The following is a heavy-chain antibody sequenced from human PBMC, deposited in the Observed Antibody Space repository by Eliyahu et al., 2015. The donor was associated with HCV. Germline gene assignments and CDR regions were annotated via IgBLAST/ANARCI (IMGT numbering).Heavy chain of an antibody. CDR3: AREVVGYCSGGSCYYFDY. V-gene: IGHV1-46*03. Sequence: QVQLVQSGAEVKKPGASVKVSCKXSGYTFTXYYMPWVRQAPGQGXEWMGIINPSGGSTSYVQKFQGRVTMTRDTSTSTVYMELSSLRSEDTAVYYCAREVVGYCSGGSCYYFDYWGQGTLVTVSS. J-gene: IGHJ4*02. D-gene: IGHD2-15*01. CDR2: INPSGGST. CDR1: GYTFTXYY.